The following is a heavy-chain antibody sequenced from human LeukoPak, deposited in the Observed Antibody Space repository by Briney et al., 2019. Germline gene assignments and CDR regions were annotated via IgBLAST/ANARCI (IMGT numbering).Heavy chain of an antibody. CDR1: GFTFSSYA. J-gene: IGHJ5*02. D-gene: IGHD3-10*01. V-gene: IGHV3-30-3*01. CDR3: AREQLLWFGELLPRGWFAP. CDR2: ISYDGSNK. Sequence: GGSLRFYCAASGFTFSSYAMHWVRQAPGKGLERVADISYDGSNKYYADSVKGRFTISRDNSKNTLYLQMNSLRAEDTAVYYCAREQLLWFGELLPRGWFAPWGQGTLVTVSS.